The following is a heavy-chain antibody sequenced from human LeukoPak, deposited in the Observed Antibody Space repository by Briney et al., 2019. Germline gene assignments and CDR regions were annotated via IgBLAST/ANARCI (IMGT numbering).Heavy chain of an antibody. CDR3: ATSLYSSGWYNWDY. CDR2: IIPIFGTA. Sequence: SVNVSCKASGCTFSSYPISWVRQAPGQGLDWMGGIIPIFGTANYAQKFQGRVTITADESTSTAYMELSSLRSEDTAVYYCATSLYSSGWYNWDYWGQGTLVTVSS. V-gene: IGHV1-69*13. CDR1: GCTFSSYP. D-gene: IGHD6-19*01. J-gene: IGHJ4*02.